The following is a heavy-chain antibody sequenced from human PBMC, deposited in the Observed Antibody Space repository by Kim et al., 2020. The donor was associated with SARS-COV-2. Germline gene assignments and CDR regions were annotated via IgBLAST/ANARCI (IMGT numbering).Heavy chain of an antibody. D-gene: IGHD2-21*01. V-gene: IGHV3-15*01. CDR1: GFTFINTW. CDR2: LKSKTDGGTT. Sequence: GGSLRLSCAASGFTFINTWMNWVRQAPGKGLEWIARLKSKTDGGTTHYAAPVNGRFTISIDDSKNTLYLQMNSLKTEDAAVYYCATGGLAYWGQGTLVTVSS. CDR3: ATGGLAY. J-gene: IGHJ4*02.